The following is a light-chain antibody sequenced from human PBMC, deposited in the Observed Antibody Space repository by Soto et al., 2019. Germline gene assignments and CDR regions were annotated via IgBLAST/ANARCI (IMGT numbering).Light chain of an antibody. CDR2: DDS. CDR1: NIGSKS. Sequence: SYELTQPPSVSVAPGQTARITCGGNNIGSKSVHWYQRKPGRAPVLVVYDDSDRPSGIPERFSGSNSGNTATLTISRVEAGDEAEYYCQVWKTSSDPYVFGTGTKV. J-gene: IGLJ1*01. CDR3: QVWKTSSDPYV. V-gene: IGLV3-21*02.